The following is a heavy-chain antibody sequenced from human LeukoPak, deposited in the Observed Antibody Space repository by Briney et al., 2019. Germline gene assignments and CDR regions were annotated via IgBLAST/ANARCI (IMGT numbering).Heavy chain of an antibody. CDR3: ARASGIMITFGGVIVRDYYMDV. V-gene: IGHV4-39*07. Sequence: PSETLSLTCTVSGGSISSSSYYWGWIRQSPGKGLEWISTIYYSGSTYYNPSLKSRVVISVDKSKNQFSLKLSSVTAADTAVYYCARASGIMITFGGVIVRDYYMDVWGKGTTVTVSS. D-gene: IGHD3-16*02. CDR2: IYYSGST. CDR1: GGSISSSSYY. J-gene: IGHJ6*03.